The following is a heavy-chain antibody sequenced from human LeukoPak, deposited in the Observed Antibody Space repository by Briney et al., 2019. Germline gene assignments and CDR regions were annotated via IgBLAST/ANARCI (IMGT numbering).Heavy chain of an antibody. CDR2: INPNSGGT. J-gene: IGHJ5*02. CDR3: ARGTYYYGSGSPGDP. D-gene: IGHD3-10*01. CDR1: GYTFTGYY. V-gene: IGHV1-2*04. Sequence: ALVKVSCKASGYTFTGYYMHWVRQAPGQGLEWMGWINPNSGGTNYAQKFQGWVTMTRDTSISTAYMELSRLRSDDTAVYYCARGTYYYGSGSPGDPWGQGTLVTVSS.